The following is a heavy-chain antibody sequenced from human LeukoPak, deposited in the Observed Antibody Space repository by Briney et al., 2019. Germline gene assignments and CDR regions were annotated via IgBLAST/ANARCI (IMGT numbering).Heavy chain of an antibody. D-gene: IGHD1-26*01. CDR3: ARDFSGIPTDY. Sequence: GGSLRLSCAASGFTFSSYSMNWVRQAPGKGLEWVSSISSSSSYIYYADSVKGRFTISRDNAKNSLYLQMNSLRAEDMAVYYCARDFSGIPTDYWGQGTLVTVSS. CDR2: ISSSSSYI. CDR1: GFTFSSYS. J-gene: IGHJ4*02. V-gene: IGHV3-21*01.